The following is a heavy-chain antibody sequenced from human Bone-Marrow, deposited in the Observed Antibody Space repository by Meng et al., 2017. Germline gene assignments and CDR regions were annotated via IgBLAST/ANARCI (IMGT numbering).Heavy chain of an antibody. CDR3: ARDRYSSGWYSYYYYYYGMDV. CDR1: GFTFSIYA. Sequence: GESLKISCIASGFTFSIYAMSWVRQAPGKGLEWVAVISYDGSNKYYADSVKGRFTISRDNSKNTLYLQMNSLRAEDTAVYYCARDRYSSGWYSYYYYYYGMDVWGQGTMVTVSS. V-gene: IGHV3-30*04. CDR2: ISYDGSNK. D-gene: IGHD6-19*01. J-gene: IGHJ6*02.